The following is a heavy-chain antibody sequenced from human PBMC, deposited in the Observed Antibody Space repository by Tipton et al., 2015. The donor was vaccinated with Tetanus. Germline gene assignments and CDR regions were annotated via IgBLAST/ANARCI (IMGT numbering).Heavy chain of an antibody. Sequence: TLSLTCAVSGGSISSSNWWSWVRQPPGKGLEWIGEIYHSGSTNYNPSLKGRVTISVDKSKNQFSLKLSSVTAADTAVYYCARDANWGSYYYYGMDVWGQGATVTVSS. V-gene: IGHV4-4*02. CDR2: IYHSGST. CDR3: ARDANWGSYYYYGMDV. CDR1: GGSISSSNW. J-gene: IGHJ6*02. D-gene: IGHD7-27*01.